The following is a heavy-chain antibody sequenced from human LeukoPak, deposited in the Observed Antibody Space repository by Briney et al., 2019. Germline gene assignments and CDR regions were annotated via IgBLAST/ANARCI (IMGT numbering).Heavy chain of an antibody. CDR1: GYTFTDYY. CDR2: INPKSGGT. V-gene: IGHV1-2*02. J-gene: IGHJ4*02. Sequence: ASVKVSCKASGYTFTDYYMHWVRQAPGQGLEWMGWINPKSGGTNYAQKFQGRATMTRDTSISTAFMELSRLKSDDTAVYYCAKLEQTFDFHYWGQGTLVTVSS. D-gene: IGHD3-10*01. CDR3: AKLEQTFDFHY.